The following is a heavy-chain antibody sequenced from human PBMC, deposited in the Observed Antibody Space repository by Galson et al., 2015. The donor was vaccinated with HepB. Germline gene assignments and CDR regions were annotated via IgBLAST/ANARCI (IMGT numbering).Heavy chain of an antibody. D-gene: IGHD3-22*01. CDR3: ARVSRRMFSSGYYSPDY. J-gene: IGHJ4*02. V-gene: IGHV3-48*01. Sequence: SLRLSCAASGFTFSSYSMNWVRQAPGKGLEWVSYISSSSSTIYYADSVKGRFTISRDNAKNSLYLQMNSLRAEDTAVYYCARVSRRMFSSGYYSPDYWGQGTLVTVSS. CDR1: GFTFSSYS. CDR2: ISSSSSTI.